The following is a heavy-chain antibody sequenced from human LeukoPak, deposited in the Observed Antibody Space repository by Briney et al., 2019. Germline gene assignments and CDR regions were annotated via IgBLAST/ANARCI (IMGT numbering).Heavy chain of an antibody. Sequence: ASVKVSCKASGYTFTSYGISWVRQAPGQGLEWMGRIIPILGIANYAQKFQGRVTITADKSTSTAYMELSSLRSEDTAVYYCARAAAAGNRVLDYWGQGTLVTVSS. CDR2: IIPILGIA. V-gene: IGHV1-69*04. D-gene: IGHD6-13*01. CDR3: ARAAAAGNRVLDY. J-gene: IGHJ4*02. CDR1: GYTFTSYG.